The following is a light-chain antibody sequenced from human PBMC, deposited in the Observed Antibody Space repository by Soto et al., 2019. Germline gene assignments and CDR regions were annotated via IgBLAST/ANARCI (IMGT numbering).Light chain of an antibody. CDR1: SSDVGSYNL. CDR2: EVS. J-gene: IGLJ1*01. V-gene: IGLV2-23*02. Sequence: QSALTQPASVSGSPGQSITISCTGTSSDVGSYNLVSWYQQHPGKAPKLMIYEVSKRPSGVSNRFSGSKSGNTASLTISGLQAEDEGDYYCCSYAGSGTYVFGTATTVTVL. CDR3: CSYAGSGTYV.